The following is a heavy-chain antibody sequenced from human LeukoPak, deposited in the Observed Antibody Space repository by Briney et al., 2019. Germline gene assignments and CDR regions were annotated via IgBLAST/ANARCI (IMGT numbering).Heavy chain of an antibody. CDR3: ARLTAMAPDY. CDR2: IYHSGST. V-gene: IGHV4-30-2*01. CDR1: GGSISSGGYY. Sequence: SETRSLTCTVSGGSISSGGYYWSWIRQPPGKGLEWIGYIYHSGSTYYNPSLKSRVTISVDRSKNQFSLKLSSVTAADTAVYYCARLTAMAPDYWGQGTVVTVSS. J-gene: IGHJ4*02. D-gene: IGHD5-18*01.